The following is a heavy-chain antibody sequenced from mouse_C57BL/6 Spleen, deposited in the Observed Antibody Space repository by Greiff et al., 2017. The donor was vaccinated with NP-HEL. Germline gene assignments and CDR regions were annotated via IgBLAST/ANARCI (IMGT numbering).Heavy chain of an antibody. CDR1: GFTFSDYG. CDR3: ARIYYDYPMDY. Sequence: EVKLVESGGGLVQPGGSLKLSCAASGFTFSDYGMAWVRQAPRKGPEWVAFISNLAYSIYYADTVTGRFTISRENAKNTLYLEMSSLRSEDTAMYYCARIYYDYPMDYWGQGTSVTVSS. CDR2: ISNLAYSI. J-gene: IGHJ4*01. V-gene: IGHV5-15*01. D-gene: IGHD2-4*01.